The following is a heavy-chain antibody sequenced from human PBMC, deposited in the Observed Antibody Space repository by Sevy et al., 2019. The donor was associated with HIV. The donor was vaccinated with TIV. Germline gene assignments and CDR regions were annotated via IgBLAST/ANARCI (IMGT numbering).Heavy chain of an antibody. Sequence: GGSLRLSCAASGFTFSSYAMSWVRQAPGKGLEWVSAISGSGGSTYYADSVKGRFTMSRDKTNNTLYLQMNSLRAEDTAVDYCAKEWGDHSFDYGGQGTLVTVSS. V-gene: IGHV3-23*01. D-gene: IGHD2-21*02. CDR2: ISGSGGST. CDR3: AKEWGDHSFDY. J-gene: IGHJ4*02. CDR1: GFTFSSYA.